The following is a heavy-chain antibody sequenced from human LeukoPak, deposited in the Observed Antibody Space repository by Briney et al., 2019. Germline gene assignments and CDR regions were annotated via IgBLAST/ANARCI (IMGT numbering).Heavy chain of an antibody. CDR3: AAGPRYFDWLSYGMDV. J-gene: IGHJ6*02. D-gene: IGHD3-9*01. Sequence: ASVKVSCKASGYTFTSYTISWVRQAPGQGLEWIGWIVVGSGNTNYAQKFQERVTITRDMSTSTAYMELSSLRSEDTAVYYCAAGPRYFDWLSYGMDVWGQGTTVTVSS. CDR1: GYTFTSYT. CDR2: IVVGSGNT. V-gene: IGHV1-58*02.